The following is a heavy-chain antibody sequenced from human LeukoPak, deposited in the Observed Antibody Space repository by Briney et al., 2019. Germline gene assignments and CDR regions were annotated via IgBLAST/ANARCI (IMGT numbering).Heavy chain of an antibody. CDR2: INPNSGGT. V-gene: IGHV1-2*04. D-gene: IGHD5-12*01. CDR1: GYTFTGYY. Sequence: ASVKVSCKASGYTFTGYYMHWVRQAPGQGLEWMGWINPNSGGTNYAQKFQGWVTMTRDTSISTAYMELSRLRSDDTAVYYCAREPATTYYYYYYGMDVWGQGTTVTVSS. CDR3: AREPATTYYYYYYGMDV. J-gene: IGHJ6*02.